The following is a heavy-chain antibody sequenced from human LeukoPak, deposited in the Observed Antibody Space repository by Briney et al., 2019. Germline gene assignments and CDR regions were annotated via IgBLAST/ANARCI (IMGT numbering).Heavy chain of an antibody. D-gene: IGHD2-15*01. CDR1: GITFYDYA. V-gene: IGHV3-9*01. CDR2: ISWNSVSI. J-gene: IGHJ3*02. Sequence: GGSLRLSCAASGITFYDYAMYWVRHGPGKGLEWVAGISWNSVSIGYADSVKGRFTISRDNAKNSLYLQMNSLRNEDTALYYCAKELGGGSDGLDIWGQGTMVTVSS. CDR3: AKELGGGSDGLDI.